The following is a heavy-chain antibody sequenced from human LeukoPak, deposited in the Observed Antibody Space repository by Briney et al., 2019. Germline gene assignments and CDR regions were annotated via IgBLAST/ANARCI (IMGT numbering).Heavy chain of an antibody. D-gene: IGHD3-22*01. V-gene: IGHV3-66*02. CDR3: ATEGQYYDSSGYPTWTFDS. Sequence: PGGSLRLSCAASGFTVSSSYMSWVRQAPGKGLEWVSVIYSGGSTYYADSVKGRFTISRVNSKNTLYLQMNSLRAEDTAVYYCATEGQYYDSSGYPTWTFDSWGQGTLVTVSS. J-gene: IGHJ4*02. CDR2: IYSGGST. CDR1: GFTVSSSY.